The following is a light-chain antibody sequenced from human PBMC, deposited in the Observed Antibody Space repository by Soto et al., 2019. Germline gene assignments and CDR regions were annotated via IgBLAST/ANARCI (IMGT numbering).Light chain of an antibody. CDR2: GAS. CDR1: QSVDSTF. V-gene: IGKV3-20*01. J-gene: IGKJ1*01. Sequence: EIVLTQSPGSLSLSPEERATLSCRASQSVDSTFFAWYQKKPGQAPRLLIYGASKRATGVPDRFSGSGSGTDFTLTISRLEPEDCAVYYCQQYMSSVTFGQGTKVEI. CDR3: QQYMSSVT.